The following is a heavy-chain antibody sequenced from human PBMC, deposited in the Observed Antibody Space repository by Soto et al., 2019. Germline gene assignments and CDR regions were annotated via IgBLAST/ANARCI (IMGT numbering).Heavy chain of an antibody. J-gene: IGHJ6*02. D-gene: IGHD1-26*01. CDR3: AKGGAIVAAGTRVYLYNAMDV. CDR2: INPNSGDT. V-gene: IGHV1-2*02. CDR1: GYTFTGYY. Sequence: ASVKVSCKASGYTFTGYYVHWVRQAPGQGLEWMGWINPNSGDTYLAQRFQGRVTMNRDTSIGTAYMELRGLTSDDTAEYYCAKGGAIVAAGTRVYLYNAMDVWAQGTTVTVSS.